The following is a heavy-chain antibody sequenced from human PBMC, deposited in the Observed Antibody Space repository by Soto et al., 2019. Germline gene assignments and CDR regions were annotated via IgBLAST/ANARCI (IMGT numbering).Heavy chain of an antibody. CDR3: ARGHPTALDP. Sequence: QMQLQESGSGLVKPSQTLSLTCAVSGGSISSGDYSWSWIRQPPGKGLEWIGYIYHSGSTYYNPSRKSRVTISVDRSKNQFSLKLSSVTAADTAVYYCARGHPTALDPWGQGTLVSVSS. D-gene: IGHD4-17*01. CDR2: IYHSGST. CDR1: GGSISSGDYS. J-gene: IGHJ5*02. V-gene: IGHV4-30-2*01.